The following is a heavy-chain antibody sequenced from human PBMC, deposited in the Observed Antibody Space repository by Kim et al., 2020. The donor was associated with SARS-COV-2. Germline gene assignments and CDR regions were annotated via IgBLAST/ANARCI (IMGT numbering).Heavy chain of an antibody. CDR1: GFTFSSYD. J-gene: IGHJ6*02. Sequence: GGSLRLSCAASGFTFSSYDMHWVRQATGKGLEWVSAIGTAGDTYYPGSVKGRFTISRENAKNSLYLQMNSLRAGDTAVYYCARACSSTSCHPEGDYYGMDVWGQGTTVTVSS. V-gene: IGHV3-13*01. CDR2: IGTAGDT. D-gene: IGHD2-2*01. CDR3: ARACSSTSCHPEGDYYGMDV.